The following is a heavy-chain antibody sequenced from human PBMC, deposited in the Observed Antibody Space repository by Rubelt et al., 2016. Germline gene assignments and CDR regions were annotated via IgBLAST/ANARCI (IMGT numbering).Heavy chain of an antibody. Sequence: QLQLQESGPGLVKPSETLSLTCTVSGGSISSSSYYWGWIRQPPGKGLEWIGSIYYSGSTYYNPVLRGRVTISVETARKQLSLKLGSGIAADTAGDYCARSREYYDSSGHDYWGQGTLVTVAS. V-gene: IGHV4-39*01. CDR2: IYYSGST. CDR3: ARSREYYDSSGHDY. J-gene: IGHJ4*02. CDR1: GGSISSSSYY. D-gene: IGHD3-22*01.